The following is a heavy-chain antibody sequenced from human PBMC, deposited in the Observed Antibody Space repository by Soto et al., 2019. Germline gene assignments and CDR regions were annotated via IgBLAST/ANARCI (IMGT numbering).Heavy chain of an antibody. D-gene: IGHD4-17*01. Sequence: GGSLRLSCAASGFTFSSYSMNWVRQAPGKGLEWVSYISSSSSTIYYADSVKGRFTISRDNAKNSLYLQMNSLRAEDTAVYYCARRPDYGGNWFDPWGQGTLVTVSS. CDR3: ARRPDYGGNWFDP. J-gene: IGHJ5*02. V-gene: IGHV3-48*01. CDR1: GFTFSSYS. CDR2: ISSSSSTI.